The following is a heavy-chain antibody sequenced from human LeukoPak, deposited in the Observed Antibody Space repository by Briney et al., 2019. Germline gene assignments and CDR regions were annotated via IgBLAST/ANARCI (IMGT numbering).Heavy chain of an antibody. Sequence: GGSLRLSCAASGFTVSSNYMSWVRQAPGKGLEWVSVIYSGGSTYYADSVKGRSTISRDNAKNSLYLQMNSLRAEDTAVYYCARTSNRARIAAAGSTSGRYYFDYWGQGTLVTVSS. V-gene: IGHV3-66*01. CDR1: GFTVSSNY. CDR3: ARTSNRARIAAAGSTSGRYYFDY. D-gene: IGHD6-13*01. CDR2: IYSGGST. J-gene: IGHJ4*02.